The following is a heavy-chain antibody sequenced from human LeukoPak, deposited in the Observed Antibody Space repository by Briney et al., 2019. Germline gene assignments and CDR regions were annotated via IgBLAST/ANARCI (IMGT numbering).Heavy chain of an antibody. J-gene: IGHJ1*01. CDR2: ISSSSSTI. CDR3: ARESTAGYNSSWYGFRN. Sequence: GGSLRLSCAASGFTFSSYSMNWVRQAPGEGLGWGSYISSSSSTIYYADSVKGRFTISRDNAKNSLYLQMGSLRVEDTAVYYCARESTAGYNSSWYGFRNWGQGTLVSVSS. V-gene: IGHV3-48*04. CDR1: GFTFSSYS. D-gene: IGHD6-13*01.